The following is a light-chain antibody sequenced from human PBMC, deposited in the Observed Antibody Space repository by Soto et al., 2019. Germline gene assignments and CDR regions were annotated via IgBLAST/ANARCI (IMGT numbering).Light chain of an antibody. V-gene: IGLV6-57*04. J-gene: IGLJ2*01. CDR3: QSYDRNTPVV. Sequence: FMLTQPHSVSASPGKTVTISCTRSSGSIASSYVQWFQQCPGSAPKLLIFDNNERPSGVPGRFSGSIDSSSNSASLTISGLESEDEADYYCQSYDRNTPVVFGGGTKLTVL. CDR1: SGSIASSY. CDR2: DNN.